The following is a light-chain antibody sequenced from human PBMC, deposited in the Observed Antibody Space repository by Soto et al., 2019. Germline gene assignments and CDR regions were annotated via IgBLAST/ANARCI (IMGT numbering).Light chain of an antibody. CDR1: SSYIGAGYD. CDR3: QSYDDSLGGHVI. Sequence: QPVLTQPPSVSGAPGQRVTISCTGSSSYIGAGYDVHWYQQLPGTAPKLLIYANTNRPSGVPDRFSGSKSGTSASLDITGLQAEDEADYYCQSYDDSLGGHVIFGGGTKLTVL. J-gene: IGLJ2*01. CDR2: ANT. V-gene: IGLV1-40*01.